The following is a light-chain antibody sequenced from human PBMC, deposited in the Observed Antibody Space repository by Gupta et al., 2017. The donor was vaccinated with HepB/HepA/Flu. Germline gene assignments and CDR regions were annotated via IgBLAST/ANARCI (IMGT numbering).Light chain of an antibody. J-gene: IGKJ5*01. V-gene: IGKV1-39*01. CDR1: QSISSY. CDR2: AAS. Sequence: DIQMTQPPSSLSASVGDRVTITCRASQSISSYLNWYQQKPGKAPKLLIYAASRLQSGVPSRFSGSGSGTDFTLTISRLQPEDFATYCCQQRDSTPFTFGQGTQVEIK. CDR3: QQRDSTPFT.